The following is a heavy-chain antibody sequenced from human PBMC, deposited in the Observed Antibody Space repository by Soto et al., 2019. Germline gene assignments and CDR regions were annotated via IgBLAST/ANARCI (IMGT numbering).Heavy chain of an antibody. D-gene: IGHD4-17*01. J-gene: IGHJ4*02. Sequence: PGGSLRLYCAESGFTFSRHGMHWVRQAPGEGLEWLAVILNDGSKSDHADSVKGRFTISRDNSKNTLYLQMDSLGVEDTAIYYCARDDDYEANGLDYWGQGTLVTVSS. CDR3: ARDDDYEANGLDY. CDR2: ILNDGSKS. V-gene: IGHV3-33*05. CDR1: GFTFSRHG.